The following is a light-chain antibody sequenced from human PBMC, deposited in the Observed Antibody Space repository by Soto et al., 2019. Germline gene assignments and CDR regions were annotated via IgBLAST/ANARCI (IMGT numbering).Light chain of an antibody. CDR3: QQFNSHSWT. J-gene: IGKJ1*01. CDR2: KAS. Sequence: DIQMTQSPSTLSASVGDRVTITCRASQSLYDWLAWYQQKPGKAPKLLIYKASGLESGVPSRFSGSGFGTEFTLTISSLQPDDFATYYCQQFNSHSWTFGQGTKVEIK. CDR1: QSLYDW. V-gene: IGKV1-5*03.